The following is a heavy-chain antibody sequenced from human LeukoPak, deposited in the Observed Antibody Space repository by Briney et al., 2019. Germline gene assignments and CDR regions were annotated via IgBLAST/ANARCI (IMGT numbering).Heavy chain of an antibody. D-gene: IGHD1-14*01. CDR1: GYTFTGYY. Sequence: ASVKVSCRASGYTFTGYYMHWVRQAPGQGLEWMGWINPNAGVTIYAQRFQGRVTMTRDTSTSTVYMELSSLRSEDTAVYYCARARRSPDYWGQGTLVTVSS. V-gene: IGHV1-2*02. CDR2: INPNAGVT. J-gene: IGHJ4*02. CDR3: ARARRSPDY.